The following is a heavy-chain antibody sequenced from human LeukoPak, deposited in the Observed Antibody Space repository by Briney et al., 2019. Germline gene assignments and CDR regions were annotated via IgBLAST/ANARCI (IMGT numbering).Heavy chain of an antibody. CDR3: ASALKRGSAGTLIDY. V-gene: IGHV1-8*01. J-gene: IGHJ4*02. CDR1: GYTFTSHD. Sequence: ASVKVSCKASGYTFTSHDIHWVRQATGQGLAWMGWMNPNSGNTGYAQKFQDRVTMTRNTSISTAYMELSSLESEDTAVYYCASALKRGSAGTLIDYWGQGTLVTVSS. CDR2: MNPNSGNT. D-gene: IGHD6-13*01.